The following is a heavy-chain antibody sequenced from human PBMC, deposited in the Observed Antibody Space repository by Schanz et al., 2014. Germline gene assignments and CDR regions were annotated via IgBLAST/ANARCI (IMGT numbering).Heavy chain of an antibody. J-gene: IGHJ5*02. CDR1: GFTFSSYS. CDR2: ISSSSSTR. D-gene: IGHD1-1*01. Sequence: DVHLLESGGGLVQPGGSMRLSCTASGFTFSSYSMNWVRQAPGKGLEWVSYISSSSSTRYYADSVKGRFTISRDNAKNSLFLQMNSLRPEDTAVYYCARGRVLESWGQGTLVTVSS. V-gene: IGHV3-48*01. CDR3: ARGRVLES.